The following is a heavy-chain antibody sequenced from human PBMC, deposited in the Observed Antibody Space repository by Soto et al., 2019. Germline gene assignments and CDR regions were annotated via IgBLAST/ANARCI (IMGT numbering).Heavy chain of an antibody. CDR3: ASSRLEQYFFDY. CDR2: IYYSGSP. J-gene: IGHJ4*02. Sequence: QVQLQEPGPGLVKPSQTLSLTCTVSGGSISSGGYYWSWIRQHPGKGLEWSGYIYYSGSPYYNPSLKRRVTISGDTSMNQCSLKLSSVTAADTAVYYCASSRLEQYFFDYWGQGTLVTVSS. CDR1: GGSISSGGYY. V-gene: IGHV4-31*03.